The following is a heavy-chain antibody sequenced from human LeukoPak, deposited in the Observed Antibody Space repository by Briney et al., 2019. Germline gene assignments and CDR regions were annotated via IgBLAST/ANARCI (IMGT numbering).Heavy chain of an antibody. CDR1: GFTFSSYA. V-gene: IGHV3-23*01. J-gene: IGHJ4*02. D-gene: IGHD3-22*01. CDR2: ISGSGGST. Sequence: GGSLRLSCAASGFTFSSYAMSWVRQAPGKGLEWVSAISGSGGSTCYADSVKGRFTISRDNSKNTLYLQMNSLRAEDTAVYYCAKARGDQYYYDSSGYWDYWGQGTLVTVSS. CDR3: AKARGDQYYYDSSGYWDY.